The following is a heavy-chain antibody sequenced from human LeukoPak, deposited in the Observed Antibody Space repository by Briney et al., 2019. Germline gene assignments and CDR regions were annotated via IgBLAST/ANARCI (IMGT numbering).Heavy chain of an antibody. V-gene: IGHV4-39*07. D-gene: IGHD6-19*01. CDR1: GASISSGNYY. Sequence: PSETLPLTCTVSGASISSGNYYWGWIRQPPGEGLEWSATIYYNGGTYFNPSLKSRVTISIDTSKNQFSVKLTSVTAADTAVYYCARGAGPPWFDPWGQGTLVTVSS. CDR2: IYYNGGT. J-gene: IGHJ5*02. CDR3: ARGAGPPWFDP.